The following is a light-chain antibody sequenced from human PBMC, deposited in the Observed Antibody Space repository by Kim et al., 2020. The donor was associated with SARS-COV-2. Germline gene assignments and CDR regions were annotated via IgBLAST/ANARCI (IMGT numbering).Light chain of an antibody. V-gene: IGKV1-5*03. J-gene: IGKJ1*01. CDR2: KAS. CDR3: QQYYSYWT. Sequence: SASVGDRVTITCRASQNINNWLAWYQQKPGKAPNLLIYKASNLESGVPLRFSGSGSGTEFTLTISSLQHDDFATYYCQQYYSYWTFGQGTKVDIK. CDR1: QNINNW.